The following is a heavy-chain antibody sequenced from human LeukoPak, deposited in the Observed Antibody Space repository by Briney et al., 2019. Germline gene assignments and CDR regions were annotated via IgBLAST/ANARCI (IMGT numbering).Heavy chain of an antibody. CDR3: ARRYGDYSDF. V-gene: IGHV4-30-2*01. CDR2: IFHSGSA. Sequence: SETLSLTCVVSGVSISRGGYSWSCIRQPPGKGLEWIGYIFHSGSAYYHPSLRSRASMSVDPSKNQFSVNLTSVTAADTDVYYCARRYGDYSDFWGQGTLVTVSS. D-gene: IGHD4-17*01. CDR1: GVSISRGGYS. J-gene: IGHJ4*02.